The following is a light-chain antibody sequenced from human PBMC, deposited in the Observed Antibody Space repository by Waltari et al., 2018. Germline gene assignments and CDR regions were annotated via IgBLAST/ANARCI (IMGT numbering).Light chain of an antibody. CDR2: WAS. CDR1: QSVLYTSNNNNY. J-gene: IGKJ2*03. CDR3: HQYYSTPYS. V-gene: IGKV4-1*01. Sequence: DIVMTQSPDSLAVSLGERASINCKSSQSVLYTSNNNNYFAWYQQKPGQPPKLLIYWASNRESGVPDRFSGSGSGTDFTLTISSPQPEDVAVYYCHQYYSTPYSFGQGTKLEIK.